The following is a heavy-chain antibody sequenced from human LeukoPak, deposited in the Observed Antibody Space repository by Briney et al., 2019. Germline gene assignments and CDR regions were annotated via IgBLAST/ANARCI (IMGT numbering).Heavy chain of an antibody. CDR3: ARHGKWFDP. V-gene: IGHV4-59*08. CDR1: GGSISSYY. J-gene: IGHJ5*02. CDR2: IYYRGST. Sequence: SETLSLTCTVSGGSISSYYWSWIRQPPGKGLEWIGYIYYRGSTNYNPSLKSRVTISVDTSKNQFSLKLSSVTAADTAVYYCARHGKWFDPWGQGTLVTVSS. D-gene: IGHD1-14*01.